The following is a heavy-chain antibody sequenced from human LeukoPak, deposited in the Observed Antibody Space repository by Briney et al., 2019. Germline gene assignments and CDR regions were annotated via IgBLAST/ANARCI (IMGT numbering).Heavy chain of an antibody. CDR2: ISPSGSTI. J-gene: IGHJ4*02. CDR1: GFTFSSYE. Sequence: PGGSLRLSCAASGFTFSSYEMNWVRQAPGKGLEWVSYISPSGSTIYYADSVKGRFTISRDNAKNSLYLQMNSLRAEDTAVYYCARKTFGTVYFDSWGQGTLVTVSS. D-gene: IGHD1-1*01. CDR3: ARKTFGTVYFDS. V-gene: IGHV3-48*03.